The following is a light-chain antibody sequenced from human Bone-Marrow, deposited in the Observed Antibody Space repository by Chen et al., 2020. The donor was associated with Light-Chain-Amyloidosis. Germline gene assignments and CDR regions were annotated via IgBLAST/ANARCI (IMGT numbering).Light chain of an antibody. CDR2: RDT. CDR3: QSADSSGTYEVI. Sequence: SYELTQPPSVSVSPGQTARLTCSGDDLPTKYAYWYQQKPGQAPVLVIHRDTERPSGISERFSGSSSETTATLTISGVQAEDGADYHCQSADSSGTYEVIFGGGTKLTVL. CDR1: DLPTKY. V-gene: IGLV3-25*03. J-gene: IGLJ2*01.